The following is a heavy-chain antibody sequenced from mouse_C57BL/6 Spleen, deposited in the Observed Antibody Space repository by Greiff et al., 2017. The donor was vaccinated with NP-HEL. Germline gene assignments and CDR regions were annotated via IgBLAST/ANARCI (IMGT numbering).Heavy chain of an antibody. V-gene: IGHV1-50*01. CDR1: GYTFTSYW. CDR2: IDPSDSYT. J-gene: IGHJ2*01. Sequence: QVQLQQPGAELVKPGASVKLSCKASGYTFTSYWMQWVKQRPGQGLEWIGEIDPSDSYTNYNQKFKGKATLTVDTSSSTAYMQLSSLTSEDSAVYYCARSRDLLCDDWGKGTTLTVSS. CDR3: ARSRDLLCDD. D-gene: IGHD2-1*01.